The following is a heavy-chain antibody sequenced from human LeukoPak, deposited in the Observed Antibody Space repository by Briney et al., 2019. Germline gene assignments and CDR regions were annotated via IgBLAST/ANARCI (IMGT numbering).Heavy chain of an antibody. CDR1: GGSFSGYY. V-gene: IGHV4-34*01. CDR3: ARGAHVLRYFDWSAGVTEYFQH. J-gene: IGHJ1*01. Sequence: PSETLSLTCAVYGGSFSGYYWSWIRQPPGKGLEWIGEINHSGSTNYNPSLKSQVTISVDTSKNQFSLKLSSVTAADTAVYYCARGAHVLRYFDWSAGVTEYFQHWGQGTLVTVSS. D-gene: IGHD3-9*01. CDR2: INHSGST.